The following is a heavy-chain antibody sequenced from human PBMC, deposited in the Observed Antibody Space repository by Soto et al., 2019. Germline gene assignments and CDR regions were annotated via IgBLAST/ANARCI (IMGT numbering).Heavy chain of an antibody. Sequence: ASVKVSCKASGYTFTSYDINWVRQATGQGLEWMGWMNPNSGNTGYAQKFQGRVTMTRNTSISTAYMELRSLRSDDTAVYYCARSSNYDYIWGSIPGHYYFDYWGQGTLVTVSS. CDR2: MNPNSGNT. CDR3: ARSSNYDYIWGSIPGHYYFDY. V-gene: IGHV1-8*01. J-gene: IGHJ4*02. D-gene: IGHD3-16*01. CDR1: GYTFTSYD.